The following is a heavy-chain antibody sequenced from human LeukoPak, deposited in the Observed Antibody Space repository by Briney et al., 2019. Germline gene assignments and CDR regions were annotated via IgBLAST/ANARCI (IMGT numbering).Heavy chain of an antibody. J-gene: IGHJ4*02. CDR3: ARLGNKGYCSSTSCYRFRFYFDY. Sequence: SETLSLTCAVYGGSFSGYYWSWIRQPPGKGLEWIGEINHSGSTNYNPSLKSRVTISVDTSKNQFSLKLSSVTAADTAVYYCARLGNKGYCSSTSCYRFRFYFDYWGKGTLVTVSS. CDR2: INHSGST. CDR1: GGSFSGYY. D-gene: IGHD2-2*02. V-gene: IGHV4-34*01.